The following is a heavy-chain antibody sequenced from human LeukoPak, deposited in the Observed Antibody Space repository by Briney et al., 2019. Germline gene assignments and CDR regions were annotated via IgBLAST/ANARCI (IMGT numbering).Heavy chain of an antibody. D-gene: IGHD5-18*01. V-gene: IGHV3-66*01. Sequence: GSLRLSCAASGFTFISYAMSWVRQAPGKGLEWVSVLFSGYSTYYADSVKDRFTISRDNSKNTLYLQMNSLRAEDTAVYFCARGPDKATKYYFDYWGQGTPVTVSS. J-gene: IGHJ4*02. CDR2: LFSGYST. CDR1: GFTFISYA. CDR3: ARGPDKATKYYFDY.